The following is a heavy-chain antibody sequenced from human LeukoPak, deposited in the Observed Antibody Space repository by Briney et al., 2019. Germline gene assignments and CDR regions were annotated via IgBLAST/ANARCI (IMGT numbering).Heavy chain of an antibody. CDR2: IYYSGST. J-gene: IGHJ4*02. Sequence: SETLSLTCTVSGGSINNYYWSWIRQPPGKGLEWVGYIYYSGSTNYNPSLKSRVTISVDTSNNQFSLKLTSVTASDTAVYYCARNIVGPRQVDYWGQGILVTVSS. CDR1: GGSINNYY. D-gene: IGHD1-26*01. V-gene: IGHV4-59*01. CDR3: ARNIVGPRQVDY.